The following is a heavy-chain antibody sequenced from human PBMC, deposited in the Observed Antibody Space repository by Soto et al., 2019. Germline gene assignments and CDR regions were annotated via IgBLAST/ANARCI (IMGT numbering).Heavy chain of an antibody. CDR1: GFTFSNYA. D-gene: IGHD3-22*01. V-gene: IGHV3-23*01. Sequence: GGSLRLSCAASGFTFSNYAMNWVRQAPGKGLEWVSGVSGSGDTTYYADSVKGRFTISRDNAKNSLYLQMNSLRAEDTAVYYCARDQLYYNDISGRPLNAFDVWGQGTMVTVSS. J-gene: IGHJ3*01. CDR3: ARDQLYYNDISGRPLNAFDV. CDR2: VSGSGDTT.